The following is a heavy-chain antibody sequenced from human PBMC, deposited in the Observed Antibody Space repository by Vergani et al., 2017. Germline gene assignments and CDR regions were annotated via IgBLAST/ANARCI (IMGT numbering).Heavy chain of an antibody. CDR1: GFTFSSYG. D-gene: IGHD2/OR15-2a*01. V-gene: IGHV3-30*02. CDR2: IRYDGSNK. J-gene: IGHJ4*02. CDR3: AREXRSNTSPFVGD. Sequence: VQLVESGGGLVPPGRSLRLSCAASGFTFSSYGMHWVRQAPGKGLEWVAFIRYDGSNKYYADSVKGRFTISRDNSKNTVYLQMNSLKAEDRATYYCAREXRSNTSPFVGDWGQGTLVTV.